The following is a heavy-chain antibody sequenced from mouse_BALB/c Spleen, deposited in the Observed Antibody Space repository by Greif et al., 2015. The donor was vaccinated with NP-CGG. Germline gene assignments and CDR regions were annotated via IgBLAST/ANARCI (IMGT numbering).Heavy chain of an antibody. CDR2: INPSTGYT. V-gene: IGHV1-7*01. D-gene: IGHD4-1*01. CDR1: GYTFTSYW. CDR3: ATGTYFDV. Sequence: VQLQQSGAELAKPGASVKMSCKASGYTFTSYWMHWVKQRPGQGLEWIGYINPSTGYTEYNQKFKDKATLTADKSSSTACMQLSSLTSEDSAVYYCATGTYFDVWGAGTTVTVSS. J-gene: IGHJ1*01.